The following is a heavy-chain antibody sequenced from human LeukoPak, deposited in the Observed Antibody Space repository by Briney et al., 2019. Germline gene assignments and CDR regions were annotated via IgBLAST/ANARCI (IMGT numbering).Heavy chain of an antibody. CDR3: ARRIAAYK. J-gene: IGHJ4*02. CDR1: GGSISSYY. CDR2: ISYSGNT. V-gene: IGHV4-59*08. Sequence: SETLSLTCTVSGGSISSYYWSWIRQPPGKGLEWIGYISYSGNTNYSPSLKSRVTISVDPSKNQFSLKLSSVTAADTAVYYCARRIAAYKWGQGTLGTVSS. D-gene: IGHD6-13*01.